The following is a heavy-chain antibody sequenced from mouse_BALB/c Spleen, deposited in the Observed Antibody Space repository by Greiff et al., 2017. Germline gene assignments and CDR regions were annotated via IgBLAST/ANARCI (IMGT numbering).Heavy chain of an antibody. J-gene: IGHJ4*01. V-gene: IGHV1-9*01. D-gene: IGHD2-12*01. Sequence: VQLQQSGAELMKPGASVKISCKATGYTFSSYWIEWVKQRPGHGLEWIGEILPGSGSTNYNEKFKGKATFTADTSSNTAYMQLSSLTSEDSAVYYCARLGPAYYNAMDYWGQGTSVTVSS. CDR2: ILPGSGST. CDR1: GYTFSSYW. CDR3: ARLGPAYYNAMDY.